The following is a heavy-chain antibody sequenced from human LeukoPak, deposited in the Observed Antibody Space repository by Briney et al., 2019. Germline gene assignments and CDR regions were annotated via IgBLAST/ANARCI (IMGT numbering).Heavy chain of an antibody. J-gene: IGHJ4*02. D-gene: IGHD6-19*01. V-gene: IGHV4-39*01. CDR1: GGSISSSRYC. CDR3: ARLAVAATIDN. CDR2: IYYSGST. Sequence: PSETLSLTCTVSGGSISSSRYCWGWIRQPPGKGLEWIGSIYYSGSTYYNPSLKSRVTISVDTSKNQFSLKLSSVTAADTAVYYCARLAVAATIDNWGGGTLVTVSS.